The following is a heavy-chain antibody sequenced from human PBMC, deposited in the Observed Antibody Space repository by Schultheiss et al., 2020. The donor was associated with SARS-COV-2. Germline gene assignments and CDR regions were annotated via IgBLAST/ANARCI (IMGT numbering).Heavy chain of an antibody. CDR1: GGSISSSNW. J-gene: IGHJ6*03. CDR3: ARRYYYYYMDV. V-gene: IGHV4-4*02. Sequence: SETLSLTCAVSGGSISSSNWWSWVRQPPGKGLEWIGEIYHSGSTTYNPSLASRVTISVDTAKNQFSLKLTSVTAADTAVYYCARRYYYYYMDVWGIGTTVTVAS. CDR2: IYHSGST.